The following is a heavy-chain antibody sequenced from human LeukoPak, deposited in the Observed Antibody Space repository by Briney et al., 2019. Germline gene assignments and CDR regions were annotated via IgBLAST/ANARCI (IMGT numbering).Heavy chain of an antibody. Sequence: SETLSLTCTVSGGSISKYYWSWIRQPPGKGLEWIGYIYYSGSTNCNPSLKSRVTISLDTSKKKFSLKLNSVTAADTAVYYCARGTYYYDSGGFEFDYWGQGTLVTVSS. CDR1: GGSISKYY. CDR3: ARGTYYYDSGGFEFDY. D-gene: IGHD3-22*01. J-gene: IGHJ4*02. CDR2: IYYSGST. V-gene: IGHV4-59*01.